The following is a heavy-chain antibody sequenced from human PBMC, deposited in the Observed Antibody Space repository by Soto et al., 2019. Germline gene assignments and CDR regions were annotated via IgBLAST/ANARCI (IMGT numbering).Heavy chain of an antibody. D-gene: IGHD6-13*01. CDR1: GYTLTELS. CDR3: ATVKEAAAGTGPSDAFDI. J-gene: IGHJ3*02. CDR2: FDPEDGET. V-gene: IGHV1-24*01. Sequence: GASVKVSFKVSGYTLTELSMHWVRQAPGKGLEWLGGFDPEDGETIYAQKFQGRVTMTEDTSTDTAYMELSRLRSEDTAVYYCATVKEAAAGTGPSDAFDIWGQGTMVTVSS.